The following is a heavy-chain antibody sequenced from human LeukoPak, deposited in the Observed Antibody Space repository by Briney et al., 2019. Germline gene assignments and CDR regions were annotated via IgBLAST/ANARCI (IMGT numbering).Heavy chain of an antibody. CDR1: GYTFTSYG. J-gene: IGHJ4*02. CDR2: ISTYDGNA. CDR3: ARDLTGYSLRYFDY. V-gene: IGHV1-18*01. D-gene: IGHD3-9*01. Sequence: GASVKVSCKASGYTFTSYGISWVRQAPGQGLEWMGWISTYDGNANYAQKLQGRVTMTTDTSTITAYMELRSLRSDDTAVYYCARDLTGYSLRYFDYWGQGTLVTVSS.